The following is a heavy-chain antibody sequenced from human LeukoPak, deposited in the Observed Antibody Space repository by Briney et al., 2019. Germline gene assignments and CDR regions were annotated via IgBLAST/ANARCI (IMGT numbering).Heavy chain of an antibody. CDR1: GGSISSGGYS. D-gene: IGHD5-18*01. CDR3: ARATDSYGVFDY. CDR2: IYHSGST. Sequence: SQTLSLTCAVSGGSISSGGYSWSWIRQPPGKGLEWIGYIYHSGSTNYNPSLKSRVTISVDTSKNQFSLKLSSVTAADTAVYYCARATDSYGVFDYWGQGTLVTVSS. J-gene: IGHJ4*02. V-gene: IGHV4-30-2*01.